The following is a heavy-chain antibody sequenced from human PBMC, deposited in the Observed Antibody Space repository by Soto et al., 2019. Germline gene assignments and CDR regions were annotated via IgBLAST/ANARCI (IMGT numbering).Heavy chain of an antibody. Sequence: QVRLQESGPGLVKPSETLSLTCSVSGDSVTRRSSYWIWLRQAPGKGLDWIGYLYNSGDTNYKPSLRGRASISVDTSKNQFSLNLPPVTTADTAIYYCATLHPPGWVDPWGQGTLVTVSS. CDR3: ATLHPPGWVDP. CDR2: LYNSGDT. J-gene: IGHJ5*02. CDR1: GDSVTRRSSY. V-gene: IGHV4-61*01.